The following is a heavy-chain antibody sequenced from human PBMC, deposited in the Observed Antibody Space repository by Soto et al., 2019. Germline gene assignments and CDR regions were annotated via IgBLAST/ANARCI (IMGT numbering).Heavy chain of an antibody. V-gene: IGHV1-18*01. D-gene: IGHD3-10*01. Sequence: QVQLVQSGAEVKKPGASVKVSCKASGYTFTSYGISWVRQAPGQGLDWMGWISAYNGNTNYAQKLQGRVHMTTDTSTSTAYMELRSLRSDDTAVYYCARDYYGSGTRTNWFDPWGQGTLVTVSS. CDR3: ARDYYGSGTRTNWFDP. CDR2: ISAYNGNT. J-gene: IGHJ5*02. CDR1: GYTFTSYG.